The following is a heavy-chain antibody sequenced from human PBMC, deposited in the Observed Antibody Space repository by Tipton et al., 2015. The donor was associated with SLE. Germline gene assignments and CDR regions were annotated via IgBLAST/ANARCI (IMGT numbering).Heavy chain of an antibody. J-gene: IGHJ3*02. Sequence: SLRLSCAASGFTFTKYGMHWVRQAPGKGLEWVAFIRYDGSNKYYADSGKGRFTISRDNSKNTLYLQMNSLRAEDTAVYYCAKDGGYSGSYFAFDIWGQGTMVTVSS. CDR1: GFTFTKYG. CDR3: AKDGGYSGSYFAFDI. CDR2: IRYDGSNK. V-gene: IGHV3-30*02. D-gene: IGHD1-26*01.